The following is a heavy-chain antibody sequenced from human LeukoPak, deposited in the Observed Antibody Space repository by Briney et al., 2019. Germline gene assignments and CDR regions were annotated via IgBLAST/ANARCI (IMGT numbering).Heavy chain of an antibody. D-gene: IGHD6-13*01. V-gene: IGHV3-23*01. J-gene: IGHJ4*02. CDR3: ATNTSSWSFDY. CDR1: GFTFSSYA. Sequence: GGSLRLSCAASGFTFSSYAMSWVRQAPGKGLEWVSAISGSGAGTYYADSVKGRFTISRDNSKNTLYLQMHSLRAKDTAVYYCATNTSSWSFDYWGQGTLVTVSS. CDR2: ISGSGAGT.